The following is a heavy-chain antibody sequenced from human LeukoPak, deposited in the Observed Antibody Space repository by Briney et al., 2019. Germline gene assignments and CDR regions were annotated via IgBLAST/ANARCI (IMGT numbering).Heavy chain of an antibody. CDR2: IGSSTDYK. V-gene: IGHV3-21*01. J-gene: IGHJ6*02. Sequence: GGSLRLSCAASGFTFSSYTMNWVRQAPGKGLEWVSAIGSSTDYKYYADSVKGRFTISRDNAKNSLYLQMNSLRAEDTAVYYCARDSSSSNFYHGMDVWGQGTTVTVSS. CDR3: ARDSSSSNFYHGMDV. CDR1: GFTFSSYT. D-gene: IGHD6-6*01.